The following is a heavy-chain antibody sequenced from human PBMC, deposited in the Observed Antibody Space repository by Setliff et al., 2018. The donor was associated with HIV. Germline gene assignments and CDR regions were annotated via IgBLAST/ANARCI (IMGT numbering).Heavy chain of an antibody. J-gene: IGHJ1*01. CDR2: IYGDDTT. CDR1: GLTFSNWN. CDR3: ARDPAPSSSASYFQH. V-gene: IGHV3-66*02. D-gene: IGHD6-6*01. Sequence: GGSLRLSCAASGLTFSNWNMNWVRQAPGKGLEWVSIIYGDDTTDHADSVKGRFAISRDNSKNMLYLQMNSLRREDTAVYYCARDPAPSSSASYFQHWGQGTPVTVSS.